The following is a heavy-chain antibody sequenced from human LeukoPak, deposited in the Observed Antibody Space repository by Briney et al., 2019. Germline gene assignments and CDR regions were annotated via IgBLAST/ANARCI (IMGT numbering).Heavy chain of an antibody. CDR2: IRSKANSYAT. Sequence: GGSLRLSCAASGFTFSGSAMHWVRQASGKGLEWVGRIRSKANSYATVYAASVKGRFTISRDDSKNTAYLQMNSLKTEDTAVYYCTRLWVAAAGTMDVWGKGTTVTVSS. CDR3: TRLWVAAAGTMDV. D-gene: IGHD6-13*01. J-gene: IGHJ6*04. V-gene: IGHV3-73*01. CDR1: GFTFSGSA.